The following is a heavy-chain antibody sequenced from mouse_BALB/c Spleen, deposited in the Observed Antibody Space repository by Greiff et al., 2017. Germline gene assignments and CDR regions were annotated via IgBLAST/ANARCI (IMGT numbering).Heavy chain of an antibody. CDR3: ARGNYGSSYAMDY. J-gene: IGHJ4*01. V-gene: IGHV5-6-5*01. CDR2: ISSGGSP. CDR1: GFTFSSYA. D-gene: IGHD1-1*01. Sequence: EGKLVESGGGLVKPGGSLKLSCAASGFTFSSYAMSWVRQTPEKRLEWVASISSGGSPYYPDSVKGRFTISRDNARNILYLQMSSLRSEDTAMYYCARGNYGSSYAMDYWGQGTSVTVSS.